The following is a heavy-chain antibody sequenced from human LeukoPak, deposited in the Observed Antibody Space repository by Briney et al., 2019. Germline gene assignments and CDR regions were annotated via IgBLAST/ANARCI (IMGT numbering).Heavy chain of an antibody. CDR1: GFTFSSYA. D-gene: IGHD3-10*01. Sequence: PGGSLRLSCAASGFTFSSYAMSWVRQAPGKGLEWVSGISGSGTGTYYADSVKGRFTISRDNSKNTLYLQMNSLRAEDTAVYYCAKGLYHYYGSGSYTLDYWGQGTLVTVSS. J-gene: IGHJ4*02. V-gene: IGHV3-23*01. CDR2: ISGSGTGT. CDR3: AKGLYHYYGSGSYTLDY.